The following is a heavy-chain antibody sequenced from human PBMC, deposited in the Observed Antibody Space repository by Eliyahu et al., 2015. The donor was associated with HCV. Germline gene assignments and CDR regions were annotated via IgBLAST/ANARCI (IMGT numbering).Heavy chain of an antibody. CDR2: IYYSGST. Sequence: QVQLQESGPGLVKPSETLSLTCTVXGGSISXYYWSWIRQPPGKGLEWIGYIYYSGSTNYNPSLKSRVTISVDTSKNQFSLKLSSVTAADTAVYYCARALYYYDSSGYPYYYGMDVWGQGTTVTVSS. CDR1: GGSISXYY. CDR3: ARALYYYDSSGYPYYYGMDV. D-gene: IGHD3-22*01. J-gene: IGHJ6*02. V-gene: IGHV4-59*01.